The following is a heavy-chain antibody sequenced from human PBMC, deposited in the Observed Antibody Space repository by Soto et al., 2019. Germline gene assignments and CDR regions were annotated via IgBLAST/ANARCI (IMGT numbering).Heavy chain of an antibody. CDR1: GFSLTTGKMG. V-gene: IGHV2-26*01. J-gene: IGHJ6*02. CDR3: ARMNVDSYQFYYAMDV. Sequence: VSGPTLVNPTETLTLTCTVSGFSLTTGKMGVSWIRQPPGKALEWLAHIFSDNERSYSTSLQDRLTISKDTSGSQVVLSMTNVDPVDTATYYCARMNVDSYQFYYAMDVWGQGTTVTVSS. CDR2: IFSDNER. D-gene: IGHD4-17*01.